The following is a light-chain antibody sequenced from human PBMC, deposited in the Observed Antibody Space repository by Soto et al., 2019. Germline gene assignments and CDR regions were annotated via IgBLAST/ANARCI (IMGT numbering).Light chain of an antibody. J-gene: IGLJ2*01. CDR1: SGHSNYA. V-gene: IGLV4-69*01. CDR2: LNRDGSH. Sequence: QSVLTQSPSASASLGAPVKLTCTLSSGHSNYAIAWHQQQPEKGPRYLMKLNRDGSHSKGDGIPNRFSGSSSGAERYLTISSLQSEDEADYYCQTWGTGIVIFGGGTKVTVL. CDR3: QTWGTGIVI.